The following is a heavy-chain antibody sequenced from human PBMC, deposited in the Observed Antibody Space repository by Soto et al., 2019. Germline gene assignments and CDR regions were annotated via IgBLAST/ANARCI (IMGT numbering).Heavy chain of an antibody. CDR3: ARHGNLPLAGNGFDS. Sequence: SGSLALTCTLASGSITGYYRSCLAQSPRVVLEWIGFIYNIGSTNYNPSLRSRVTMSIDTSQEPFSLKLSSVTATDTAVYYCARHGNLPLAGNGFDSWGRGTRVTVS. CDR2: IYNIGST. V-gene: IGHV4-59*08. D-gene: IGHD6-19*01. J-gene: IGHJ4*02. CDR1: SGSITGYY.